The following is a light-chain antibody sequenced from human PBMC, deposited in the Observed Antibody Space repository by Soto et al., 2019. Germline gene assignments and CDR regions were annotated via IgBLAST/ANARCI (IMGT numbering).Light chain of an antibody. Sequence: EIVLTQSPGTLSLSPGEGGTLSCRASQSVSRFLAWYQQSPGQAPRLLIYDASNRATGIPARFSGSGSGTNFTLTISSLEPADFAVYYCQHRRDWPAAFGQGTRVEI. CDR1: QSVSRF. CDR3: QHRRDWPAA. CDR2: DAS. J-gene: IGKJ1*01. V-gene: IGKV3-11*01.